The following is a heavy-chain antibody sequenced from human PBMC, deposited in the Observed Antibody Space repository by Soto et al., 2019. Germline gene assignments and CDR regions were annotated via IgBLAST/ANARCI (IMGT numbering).Heavy chain of an antibody. Sequence: LRLSCAASAFAFSNYWLHWVRQAPGKGLVWVSRINSDGSSTSYADSVKGRFTISRDNAKNTLYLQMDSLRAEDTAVYFCARTYYYYDMDVWGQGATVTVSS. CDR3: ARTYYYYDMDV. J-gene: IGHJ6*02. V-gene: IGHV3-74*01. CDR1: AFAFSNYW. CDR2: INSDGSST.